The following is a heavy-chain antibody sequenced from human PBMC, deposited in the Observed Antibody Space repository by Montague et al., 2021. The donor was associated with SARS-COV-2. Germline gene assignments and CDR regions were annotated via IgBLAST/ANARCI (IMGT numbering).Heavy chain of an antibody. CDR1: GGSISTYY. V-gene: IGHV4-59*01. CDR3: ARSGWLTRGFDS. J-gene: IGHJ4*02. CDR2: INYSGIT. D-gene: IGHD5-12*01. Sequence: SETLSLTCTVSGGSISTYYWRWIRQPPGKGLEWIAYINYSGITNXNPSLKSRVSVSLDTSKNHFSLNLKSVTAADTAVYYCARSGWLTRGFDSWGQGTLVFVSS.